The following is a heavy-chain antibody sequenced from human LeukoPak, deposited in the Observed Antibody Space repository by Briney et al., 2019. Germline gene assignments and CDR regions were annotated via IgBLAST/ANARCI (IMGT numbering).Heavy chain of an antibody. J-gene: IGHJ2*01. V-gene: IGHV4-34*09. Sequence: PSETLSLTCAVYGGSFSGYYWSWIRQPPGKGLEWIGEINHSGSTNYNPSLKSRAAISLDTSKNQFSLRLRSMTAADTAVYYCARGRPYVLATVTPRYFDVWGRGTLVTVSS. CDR1: GGSFSGYY. CDR2: INHSGST. D-gene: IGHD4-17*01. CDR3: ARGRPYVLATVTPRYFDV.